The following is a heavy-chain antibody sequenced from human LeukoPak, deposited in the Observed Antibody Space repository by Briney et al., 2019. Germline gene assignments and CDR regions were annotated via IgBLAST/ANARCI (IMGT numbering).Heavy chain of an antibody. CDR2: INPNSGGT. CDR1: GYTFTGYY. D-gene: IGHD2-2*02. CDR3: ARDDIVVVPAAIPFDY. J-gene: IGHJ4*02. V-gene: IGHV1-2*02. Sequence: GASVKVSCKASGYTFTGYYMHWVRQAPGQGLEWMGWINPNSGGTNYAQKFQGRVTMTRGTSISTAYMELSRLRSDDTAVYYCARDDIVVVPAAIPFDYWGQGTLVTVSS.